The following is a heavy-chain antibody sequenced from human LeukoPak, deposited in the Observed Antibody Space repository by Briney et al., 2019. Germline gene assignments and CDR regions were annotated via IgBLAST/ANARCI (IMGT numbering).Heavy chain of an antibody. V-gene: IGHV3-48*04. CDR3: AREGYSFFDY. CDR1: GFTFSSYS. D-gene: IGHD2-15*01. J-gene: IGHJ4*02. Sequence: GGSLRLSCAASGFTFSSYSMNWVRQAPGKGLEWVSYISSSGSTIYYADSVKGRFTISRDNAKNSLYLQMNSLRAEDTAVYYCAREGYSFFDYWGQGTLVTVSS. CDR2: ISSSGSTI.